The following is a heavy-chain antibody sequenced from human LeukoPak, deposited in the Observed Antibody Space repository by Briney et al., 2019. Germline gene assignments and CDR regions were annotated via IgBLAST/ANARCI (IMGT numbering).Heavy chain of an antibody. Sequence: GGSLRLSCAASGFTFSSYSMNWVRQAPGKGLEWVSSISSSSSYIYYADSVKGRFTISRGNAKNSLYLQMNSLRAEDTAVYYCARDRIAVAATETSFDYWGQGTLVTVSS. CDR3: ARDRIAVAATETSFDY. CDR2: ISSSSSYI. J-gene: IGHJ4*02. D-gene: IGHD6-19*01. CDR1: GFTFSSYS. V-gene: IGHV3-21*01.